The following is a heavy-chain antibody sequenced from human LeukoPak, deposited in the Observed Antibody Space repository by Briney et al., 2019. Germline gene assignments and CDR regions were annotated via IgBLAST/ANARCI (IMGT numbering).Heavy chain of an antibody. CDR1: GFTFSHHN. J-gene: IGHJ4*02. CDR3: ARDLYYGSASPRLDY. CDR2: ISSSGNTI. D-gene: IGHD3-10*01. Sequence: PGGSLRLSCAASGFTFSHHNMNWVRQVPGKGLESVSYISSSGNTIYYADSVKGRFTIPRDNAHGSLYLQMNSLRVEDTAIYYCARDLYYGSASPRLDYWGQGTLVTVSS. V-gene: IGHV3-48*03.